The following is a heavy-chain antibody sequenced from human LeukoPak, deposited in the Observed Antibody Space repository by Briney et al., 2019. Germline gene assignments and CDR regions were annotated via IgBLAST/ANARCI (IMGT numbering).Heavy chain of an antibody. Sequence: ASVKVSCKASGYSFTGYYMHWVRQAPGQGLEWMGWISAYNGNTNYAQKLQGRVTMTTDTSTSTAYMELRSLRSDDTAVYYCARTYGSGSYFYWGQGTLVTVSS. CDR3: ARTYGSGSYFY. CDR2: ISAYNGNT. CDR1: GYSFTGYY. V-gene: IGHV1-18*04. D-gene: IGHD3-10*01. J-gene: IGHJ4*02.